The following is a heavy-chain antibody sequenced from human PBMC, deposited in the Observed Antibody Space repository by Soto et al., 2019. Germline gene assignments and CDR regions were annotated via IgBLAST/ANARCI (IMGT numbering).Heavy chain of an antibody. Sequence: GESLKISCKGSGYSFTSYWIGWVRQMPGKGLEWMGLIYPGDSDTRYSPSFQGQVTISADKSISTAYLQWSSLKASDTAMYYCARRSLYSGYAFDIWGQGTMVTVSS. V-gene: IGHV5-51*01. CDR1: GYSFTSYW. CDR3: ARRSLYSGYAFDI. CDR2: IYPGDSDT. D-gene: IGHD5-12*01. J-gene: IGHJ3*02.